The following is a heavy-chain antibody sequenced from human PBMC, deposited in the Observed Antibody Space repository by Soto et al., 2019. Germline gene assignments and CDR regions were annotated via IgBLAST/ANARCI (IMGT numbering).Heavy chain of an antibody. CDR2: ISGGGDNT. J-gene: IGHJ5*02. D-gene: IGHD3-10*01. CDR1: AFTFSRFA. Sequence: EVQSLESGGGLVQPGGSLRLSCAASAFTFSRFAMSWVRQTPGNGLEWVSAISGGGDNTFYADSVKGRFTISRDNSKNTLYLQMNGLRVEDTAVYYCAKGLSGSGAYQWFDPWGQGTLVTVSS. V-gene: IGHV3-23*01. CDR3: AKGLSGSGAYQWFDP.